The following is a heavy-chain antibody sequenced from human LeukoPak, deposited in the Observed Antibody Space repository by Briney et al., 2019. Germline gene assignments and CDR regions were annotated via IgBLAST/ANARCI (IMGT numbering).Heavy chain of an antibody. CDR3: ARLSADYSTGLDY. V-gene: IGHV4-39*01. CDR1: GGSISSSTYY. J-gene: IGHJ4*02. Sequence: SETLSLTCTVSGGSISSSTYYWGWIRQPPGKGLECIGSIFYSGSTYYKPSLKSRATISVDTSKNQFFLQLSSVTAADTVVYYCARLSADYSTGLDYWGQGTLVTVSS. CDR2: IFYSGST. D-gene: IGHD6-25*01.